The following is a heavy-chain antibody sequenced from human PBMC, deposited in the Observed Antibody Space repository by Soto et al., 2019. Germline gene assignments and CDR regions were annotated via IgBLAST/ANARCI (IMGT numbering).Heavy chain of an antibody. CDR3: ARDPYSSSHLYYYYGMDV. CDR2: IWYDGSNK. D-gene: IGHD6-6*01. Sequence: PGGYLRLSCAASGFTLSSYGMHWVRQAPGKGLERVAVIWYDGSNKYYADSVKGRFTISRDNSKNTLYLQMNSLRAEDTAVYYCARDPYSSSHLYYYYGMDVWGQGTTVTVSS. J-gene: IGHJ6*02. CDR1: GFTLSSYG. V-gene: IGHV3-33*01.